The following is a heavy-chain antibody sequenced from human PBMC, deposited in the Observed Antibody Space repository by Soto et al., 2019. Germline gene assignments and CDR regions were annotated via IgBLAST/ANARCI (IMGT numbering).Heavy chain of an antibody. CDR2: IIPIFGTA. CDR3: GRADATRDDYYKGDYFDY. Sequence: ASVKVSCKASGGTFSSYAISWVRQAPGQGLEWMGGIIPIFGTANYAQKCQGRVTITADESTSTAYMELSSLRSEDTAVYYCGRADATRDDYYKGDYFDYWGQGTLVTVSS. J-gene: IGHJ4*02. D-gene: IGHD1-26*01. CDR1: GGTFSSYA. V-gene: IGHV1-69*13.